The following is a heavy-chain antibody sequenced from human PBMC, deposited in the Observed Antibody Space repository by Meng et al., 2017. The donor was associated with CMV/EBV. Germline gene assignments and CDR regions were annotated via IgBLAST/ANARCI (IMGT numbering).Heavy chain of an antibody. D-gene: IGHD6-6*01. CDR1: GSNYSRYE. CDR3: ARVQQLARGFDY. Sequence: SCAASGSNYSRYEMNWVRQAPGKGLGWVSNISSSGCTIYYADSVKGRFTISRDNAKNSLYLQMNSLRAEDTAVYYCARVQQLARGFDYWGQGTLVTVSS. CDR2: ISSSGCTI. V-gene: IGHV3-48*03. J-gene: IGHJ4*02.